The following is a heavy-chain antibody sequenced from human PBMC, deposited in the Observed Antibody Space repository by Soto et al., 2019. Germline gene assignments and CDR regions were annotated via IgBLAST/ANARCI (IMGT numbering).Heavy chain of an antibody. CDR1: GFTFTSSA. V-gene: IGHV1-58*01. J-gene: IGHJ4*02. D-gene: IGHD3-22*01. Sequence: AASVKVSCKASGFTFTSSAVQWVRQARGQRLEWIGWIVVGSGNTNYAQKFQERVTITRDMSTSTAYTELSSLRSEDTAVYYCAADLYDYYDSSGYYPYWGQGTLVTVSS. CDR3: AADLYDYYDSSGYYPY. CDR2: IVVGSGNT.